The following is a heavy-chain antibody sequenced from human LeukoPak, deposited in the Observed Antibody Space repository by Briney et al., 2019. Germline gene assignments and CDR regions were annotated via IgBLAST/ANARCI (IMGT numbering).Heavy chain of an antibody. CDR1: GGTFISYA. D-gene: IGHD6-19*01. V-gene: IGHV1-69*13. Sequence: GASVKVSCKASGGTFISYAISWVRQAPGQGLEWMGGIIPIFGTANYAQKFQGRVTITADESTSTAYMELSSLRSEDTAVYYCAREAVAGTNWFDPWGQGTLVTVSS. CDR3: AREAVAGTNWFDP. J-gene: IGHJ5*02. CDR2: IIPIFGTA.